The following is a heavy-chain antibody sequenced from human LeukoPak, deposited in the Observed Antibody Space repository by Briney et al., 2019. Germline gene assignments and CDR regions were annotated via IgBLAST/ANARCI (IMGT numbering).Heavy chain of an antibody. CDR3: AKDLYYYDSSGYPYAFDI. V-gene: IGHV3-23*01. CDR2: ISGSGGST. J-gene: IGHJ3*02. Sequence: PGGSLRLSRAASGFTFSSYGMYWVRQAPGKGLEWVSAISGSGGSTYYADSVKGRFTISRDNSKNTLYLQMNSLRPEDTAVHYCAKDLYYYDSSGYPYAFDIWGQGTMVTVSS. CDR1: GFTFSSYG. D-gene: IGHD3-22*01.